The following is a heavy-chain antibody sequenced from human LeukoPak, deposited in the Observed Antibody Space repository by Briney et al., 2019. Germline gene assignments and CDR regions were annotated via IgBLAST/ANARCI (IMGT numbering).Heavy chain of an antibody. CDR3: ARRYYYYYMDV. V-gene: IGHV3-53*01. Sequence: QPGGSLRLSCAASGFTVSSNYMSWVRQAPGKGLEWVSVIYSGGSTYYADSVKGRFTISRDNSKNTPYLQMNSLRAEDTAVYYCARRYYYYYMDVWRKGTTVTVSS. CDR1: GFTVSSNY. CDR2: IYSGGST. J-gene: IGHJ6*03.